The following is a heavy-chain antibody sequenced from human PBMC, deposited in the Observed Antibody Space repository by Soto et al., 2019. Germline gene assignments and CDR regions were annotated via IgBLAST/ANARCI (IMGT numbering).Heavy chain of an antibody. D-gene: IGHD3-10*01. J-gene: IGHJ4*02. CDR1: GGSFSGYY. CDR3: ARGKYYYGSGRGYYFDY. V-gene: IGHV4-34*01. Sequence: QVQLQQWGAGLLKPSETLSLTCAVYGGSFSGYYWSWIRQPPGKGLEWIGEINQSGSTNYNPSLKSRVTISVDTSKNQFSLKLSSVTAADTAVYYCARGKYYYGSGRGYYFDYWGQGTLVTVSS. CDR2: INQSGST.